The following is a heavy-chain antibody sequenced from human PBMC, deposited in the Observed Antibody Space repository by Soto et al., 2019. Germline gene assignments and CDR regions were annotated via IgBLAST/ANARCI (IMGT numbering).Heavy chain of an antibody. CDR3: ARYYSGSGTQSGMDV. V-gene: IGHV4-59*01. Sequence: SETLSLTCTVSGGSISSYYWSWIRQPPGKGLEWIGYIYYSGSTTYNPSLKSRVAISVDTSKNQFSLKLSSVTAADTAVFYCARYYSGSGTQSGMDVWGKGTTVTVSS. CDR2: IYYSGST. J-gene: IGHJ6*04. D-gene: IGHD3-10*01. CDR1: GGSISSYY.